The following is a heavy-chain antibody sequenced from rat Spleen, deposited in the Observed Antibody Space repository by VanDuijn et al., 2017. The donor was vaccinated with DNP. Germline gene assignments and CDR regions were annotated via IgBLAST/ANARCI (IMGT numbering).Heavy chain of an antibody. CDR2: ISYSGTT. D-gene: IGHD1-2*01. V-gene: IGHV3-1*01. J-gene: IGHJ3*01. CDR3: ALYYYRSYIYPNWFAY. CDR1: GYSISRTY. Sequence: EVQLQESGPGLLKPSQSLSLTCSVTGYSISRTYWGWFRKFPGNKMEWIGHISYSGTTSYHPSLKSRISITRDTSKNQFFLQLSSVTTEDTATYYCALYYYRSYIYPNWFAYWGQGTLVTVSS.